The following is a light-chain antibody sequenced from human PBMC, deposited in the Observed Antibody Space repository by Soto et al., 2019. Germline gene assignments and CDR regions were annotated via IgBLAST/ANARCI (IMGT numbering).Light chain of an antibody. CDR1: QRVSSSS. J-gene: IGKJ1*01. Sequence: EIVWTQSPATLSLSPGERATLSCRASQRVSSSSLAWYQHKPGQSPRLLIFGVSSRATDIPDRFSGSGSGTDFTLTINRLEPEDFAVYFCQQYSISSTFGQGTKVDIK. CDR3: QQYSISST. CDR2: GVS. V-gene: IGKV3-20*01.